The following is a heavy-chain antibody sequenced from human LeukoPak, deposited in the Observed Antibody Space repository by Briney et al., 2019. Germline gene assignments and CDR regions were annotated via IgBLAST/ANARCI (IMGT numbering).Heavy chain of an antibody. CDR3: ARLSFDYYDSSGE. CDR2: IYYSGST. J-gene: IGHJ4*02. CDR1: GGSISSYY. D-gene: IGHD3-22*01. V-gene: IGHV4-59*01. Sequence: SETLSLTCTASGGSISSYYWSWIRQPPGKGLEWIGYIYYSGSTNYNPSLKSRVTISVDTSKNQFSLKLSSVTAADTAVYYCARLSFDYYDSSGEWGQGTLVTVSS.